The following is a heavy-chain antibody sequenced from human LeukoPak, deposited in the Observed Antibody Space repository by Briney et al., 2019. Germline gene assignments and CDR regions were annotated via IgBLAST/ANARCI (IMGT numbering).Heavy chain of an antibody. J-gene: IGHJ4*02. CDR1: GFTFCSYG. D-gene: IGHD6-19*01. CDR2: IWYDGSNR. V-gene: IGHV3-33*06. CDR3: AKDSGNSGWYVDN. Sequence: QPGGSLRLSCAASGFTFCSYGMHWVRQAPGKGLEWVAVIWYDGSNRYFADSVKGRFTISRDNSKNTVYLQMNSLRAEDTAVYYCAKDSGNSGWYVDNWGQGTLVTVSS.